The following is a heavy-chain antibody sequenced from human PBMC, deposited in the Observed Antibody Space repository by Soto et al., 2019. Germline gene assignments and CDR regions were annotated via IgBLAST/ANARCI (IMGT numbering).Heavy chain of an antibody. CDR3: ARDAAGGTYSTAWYEFDY. V-gene: IGHV3-23*01. Sequence: VQLLESGGALVQPGGSLRLSCAASEFTFSSYVMSWVRQAPGKGPEWVAVISDSGGGTYYADSVKGRFTISRDNSKNTLYLQMNSLRAEDTAVYYCARDAAGGTYSTAWYEFDYWGQGTQVTVSS. CDR2: ISDSGGGT. J-gene: IGHJ4*02. CDR1: EFTFSSYV. D-gene: IGHD2-2*01.